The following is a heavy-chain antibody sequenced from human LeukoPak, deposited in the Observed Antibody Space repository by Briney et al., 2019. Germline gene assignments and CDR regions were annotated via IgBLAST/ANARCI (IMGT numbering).Heavy chain of an antibody. J-gene: IGHJ4*02. D-gene: IGHD3-10*01. CDR2: ISGSGGST. Sequence: PGGSLRLSCAASGFTFSSYAMSWVRQAPGKGLEWVSAISGSGGSTYYADSVKGRFTISRDNSKNTLYLQMNSLRAEDTAVYYCAKGPLHYGSGSLYILDYWGQGTLVTVYS. CDR3: AKGPLHYGSGSLYILDY. CDR1: GFTFSSYA. V-gene: IGHV3-23*01.